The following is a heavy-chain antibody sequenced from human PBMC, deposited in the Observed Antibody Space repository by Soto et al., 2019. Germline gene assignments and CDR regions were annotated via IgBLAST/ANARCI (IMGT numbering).Heavy chain of an antibody. CDR3: AGIAAAGTNFDY. D-gene: IGHD6-13*01. Sequence: QVQLQESGPGLVKPSGTLSLTCAVSGGSISSSNWWSWVRQPPGKGLEWSGEIDHSGSTNYNPSLKSRVTISVDESTNQFSLKLSSVTAADTAGCYCAGIAAAGTNFDYWGQGTLVTVSS. V-gene: IGHV4-4*02. J-gene: IGHJ4*02. CDR2: IDHSGST. CDR1: GGSISSSNW.